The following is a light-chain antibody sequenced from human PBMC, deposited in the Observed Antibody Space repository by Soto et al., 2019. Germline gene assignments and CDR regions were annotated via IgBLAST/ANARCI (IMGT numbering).Light chain of an antibody. V-gene: IGLV2-14*01. CDR1: SSDVGGYNS. Sequence: QSALTQPASVSGSPGQSITISCTGTSSDVGGYNSVSWYQQHPGKAPKLMIYDVSNRPSGVSSRFSGSKSGNTASLTISGLQAEDEADYYCSSYTSSSTPWVFGGGTKLTVX. J-gene: IGLJ2*01. CDR3: SSYTSSSTPWV. CDR2: DVS.